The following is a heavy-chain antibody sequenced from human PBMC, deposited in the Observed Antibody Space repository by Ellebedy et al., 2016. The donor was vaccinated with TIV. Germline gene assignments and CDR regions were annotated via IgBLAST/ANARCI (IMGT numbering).Heavy chain of an antibody. V-gene: IGHV3-30*18. CDR2: ISYDGSNK. D-gene: IGHD3-22*01. CDR1: GFTFSSYG. J-gene: IGHJ4*02. CDR3: EKGRGGGTDSRAPRYYFDY. Sequence: GESLKIPCAASGFTFSSYGLHSVRPAPGKGLEWVAVISYDGSNKYYADSVKGRFTISRDTSKNTLYLQMNSLKAEDKAINYCEKGRGGGTDSRAPRYYFDYWGLGTLVTVSS.